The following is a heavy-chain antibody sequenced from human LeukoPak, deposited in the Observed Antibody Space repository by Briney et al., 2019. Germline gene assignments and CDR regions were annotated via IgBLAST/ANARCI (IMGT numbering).Heavy chain of an antibody. V-gene: IGHV3-21*01. CDR2: ISSSSSYI. CDR3: ARNSRSKWELLFYYYYYMDV. J-gene: IGHJ6*03. CDR1: GFTFSSYA. Sequence: GGSLRLSCAASGFTFSSYAMHWVRQAPGKGLEWVSSISSSSSYIYYADSVKGRFTISRDNAKNSLYLQMNSLRAEDTAVYYCARNSRSKWELLFYYYYYMDVWGKGTTVTVSS. D-gene: IGHD1-26*01.